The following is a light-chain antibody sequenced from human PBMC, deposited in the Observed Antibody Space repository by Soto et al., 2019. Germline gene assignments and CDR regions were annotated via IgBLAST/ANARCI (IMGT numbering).Light chain of an antibody. CDR3: CSYADRYTV. V-gene: IGLV2-11*01. J-gene: IGLJ1*01. CDR2: DVS. CDR1: SSDVGGYNY. Sequence: QSALTQPRSVSGSPGQSVTISCTGSSSDVGGYNYVSWYQQHPGKAPKLMIYDVSKRPSGVPDRFSGSKSGNTASLTISGLLAEDEADYYCCSYADRYTVFGTGTQLTVL.